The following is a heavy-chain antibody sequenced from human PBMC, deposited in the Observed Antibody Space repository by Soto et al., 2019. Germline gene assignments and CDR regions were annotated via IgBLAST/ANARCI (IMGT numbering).Heavy chain of an antibody. CDR3: ARDLYEGSGWYLLDY. V-gene: IGHV3-30-3*01. Sequence: QVQLVESGGGVVQPGRSLRLSCAASGFTFSSYAMHWVRQAPGKGLEWVAVISYDGSNKYYADSVKGRFTISRDNSKNTLYLQMNSLGAEDTAVYYCARDLYEGSGWYLLDYWGQGTLVTVSS. J-gene: IGHJ4*02. CDR1: GFTFSSYA. CDR2: ISYDGSNK. D-gene: IGHD6-19*01.